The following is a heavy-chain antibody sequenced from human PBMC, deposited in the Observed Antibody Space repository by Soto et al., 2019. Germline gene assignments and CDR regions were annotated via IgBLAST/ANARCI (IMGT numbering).Heavy chain of an antibody. CDR1: GYNFTSYW. J-gene: IGHJ3*02. V-gene: IGHV5-51*01. CDR3: ARHPYHAFDI. Sequence: ESLKISRKGSGYNFTSYWIGWVRQMPAKGLEWMGIIYPGHSDPSHRTSFHGQGSISADKSIRTAYVQWISLKASDTAMYYCARHPYHAFDIWGQGTMVTVSS. CDR2: IYPGHSDP.